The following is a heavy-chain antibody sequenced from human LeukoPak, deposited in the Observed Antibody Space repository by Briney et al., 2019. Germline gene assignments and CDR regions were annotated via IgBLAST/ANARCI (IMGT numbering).Heavy chain of an antibody. Sequence: SETLSLTCAVYGGSFSGYYWSWIRQPPGKGLEWIGEINHSGSTNYNPSLKSRVTISVDTPKNQFSLKLSSVTAADTAVYYCARGHNLGYYFDYWGQGTLVTVSS. D-gene: IGHD5-24*01. CDR3: ARGHNLGYYFDY. V-gene: IGHV4-34*01. CDR1: GGSFSGYY. J-gene: IGHJ4*02. CDR2: INHSGST.